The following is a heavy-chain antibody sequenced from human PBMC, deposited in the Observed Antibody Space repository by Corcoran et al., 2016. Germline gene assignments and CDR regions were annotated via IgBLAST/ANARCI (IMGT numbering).Heavy chain of an antibody. J-gene: IGHJ4*02. CDR2: LKSKTDGGTT. CDR3: TTDQTGYSSSWYHVDD. D-gene: IGHD6-13*01. Sequence: EVQLVESGGGLVKPGGSLRLSCAASGFTFSNAWMNWVRQAPGKGLEWVGRLKSKTDGGTTDYAAPVKGRFTISRDDSKNTVYLQMNSLKTEDTAVYYFTTDQTGYSSSWYHVDDWGQGTLVTVAS. V-gene: IGHV3-15*07. CDR1: GFTFSNAW.